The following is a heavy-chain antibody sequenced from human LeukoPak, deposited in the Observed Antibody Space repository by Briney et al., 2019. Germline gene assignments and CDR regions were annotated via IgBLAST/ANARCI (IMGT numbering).Heavy chain of an antibody. Sequence: GGSLRLSCAASGFTFSDYYMSWIRQAPGKGLEWVSSISSSSDYIYYADSVKGRFTISRDNAKNSLYLQMKSLRAEDTAVYYCARGKTSQNIVTRKTYNWFDPWGQGTLVTVSS. D-gene: IGHD2/OR15-2a*01. CDR3: ARGKTSQNIVTRKTYNWFDP. CDR1: GFTFSDYY. J-gene: IGHJ5*02. V-gene: IGHV3-11*06. CDR2: ISSSSDYI.